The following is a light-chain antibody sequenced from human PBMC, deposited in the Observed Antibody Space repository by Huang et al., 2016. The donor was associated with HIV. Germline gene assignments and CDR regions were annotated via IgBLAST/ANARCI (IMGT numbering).Light chain of an antibody. CDR3: QQYGRSPWT. Sequence: EIVLTQSPGTLSLSPGERATLSCRASQSVSSSSLAWYQQKPGQAPRLLIYGASNRATGIPDRFRGSGSGADFTLTISRLEPEDFAVYYCQQYGRSPWTFGLGTKVEIK. CDR2: GAS. V-gene: IGKV3-20*01. J-gene: IGKJ1*01. CDR1: QSVSSSS.